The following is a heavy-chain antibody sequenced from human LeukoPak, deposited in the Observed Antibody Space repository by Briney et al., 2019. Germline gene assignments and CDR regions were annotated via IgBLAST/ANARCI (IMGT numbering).Heavy chain of an antibody. D-gene: IGHD4/OR15-4a*01. CDR2: IYYSGST. V-gene: IGHV4-59*01. J-gene: IGHJ6*02. CDR3: ARVWRGDYGDLRGMDV. CDR1: GGSINNYY. Sequence: PSETLSLTCTVSGGSINNYYWSWIRQPPGKGLEWIGYIYYSGSTNYNPSLKSRVTISVDTSKNQFSLKLNSVTAADTAVYYCARVWRGDYGDLRGMDVWGQGTTVTVSS.